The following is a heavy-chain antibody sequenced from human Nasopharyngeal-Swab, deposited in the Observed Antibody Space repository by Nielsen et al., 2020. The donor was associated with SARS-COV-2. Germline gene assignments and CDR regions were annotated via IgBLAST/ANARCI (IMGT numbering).Heavy chain of an antibody. CDR1: GFTFSSYS. V-gene: IGHV3-21*01. D-gene: IGHD5-18*01. Sequence: GGSLRLSCAASGFTFSSYSMNWVRQAPGKGLEWVSSISSSSSYIYYADSVKGRFTISRDNAKNSLYLQMNSLRAEDTAVYYCARETAMDSHYFDYWGQGTLVTVSS. CDR2: ISSSSSYI. J-gene: IGHJ4*02. CDR3: ARETAMDSHYFDY.